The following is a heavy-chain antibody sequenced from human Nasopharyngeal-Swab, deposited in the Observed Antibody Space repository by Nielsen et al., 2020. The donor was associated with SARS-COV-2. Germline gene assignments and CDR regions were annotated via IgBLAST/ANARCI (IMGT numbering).Heavy chain of an antibody. D-gene: IGHD2-21*02. J-gene: IGHJ6*02. V-gene: IGHV1-18*04. Sequence: ASVKVSCKASGYTFTSYGISWVRQAPGQGLEWMGWISAYNGNTNYAQKLQGRVTMTTDTSTSTAHMELRSLRSDDTAVYYCARLYCGGDCYSEDYYGMDVWGQGTTVTVSS. CDR3: ARLYCGGDCYSEDYYGMDV. CDR1: GYTFTSYG. CDR2: ISAYNGNT.